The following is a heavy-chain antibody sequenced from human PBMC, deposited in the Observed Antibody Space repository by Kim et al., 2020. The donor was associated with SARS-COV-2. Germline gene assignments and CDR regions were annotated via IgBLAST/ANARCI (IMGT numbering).Heavy chain of an antibody. V-gene: IGHV4-59*13. J-gene: IGHJ6*02. Sequence: SETLSLTCTVSGGSIRSNYWNWIRQPPGKGLEWIGFIHYSGITMSNPSLKSRATMSVDTSENQSSLKLISVTAADSAVYYCCPWNEPKRALDLWGQGTT. D-gene: IGHD1-1*01. CDR1: GGSIRSNY. CDR2: IHYSGIT. CDR3: CPWNEPKRALDL.